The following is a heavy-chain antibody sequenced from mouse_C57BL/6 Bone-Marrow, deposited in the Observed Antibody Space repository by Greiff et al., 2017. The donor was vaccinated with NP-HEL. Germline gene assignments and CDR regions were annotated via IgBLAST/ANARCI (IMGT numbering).Heavy chain of an antibody. CDR1: GYTFTDYY. CDR3: ARSIGGSSPFDY. V-gene: IGHV1-26*01. Sequence: EVQLQQSGPELVKPGASVKISCKASGYTFTDYYMNWVKQSHGKSLEWIGDINPNNGGTSYNQKFKGKATLTVDKSSSTAYMELRSLTSEDSAVYYCARSIGGSSPFDYWGQGTTLTVSS. D-gene: IGHD1-1*01. J-gene: IGHJ2*01. CDR2: INPNNGGT.